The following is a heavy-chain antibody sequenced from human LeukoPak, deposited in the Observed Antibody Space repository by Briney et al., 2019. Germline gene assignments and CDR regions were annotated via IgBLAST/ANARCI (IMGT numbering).Heavy chain of an antibody. CDR1: GGSVTSASHY. CDR3: TRHHDYGDKIDY. CDR2: IHYSGST. V-gene: IGHV4-39*01. J-gene: IGHJ4*02. D-gene: IGHD4-23*01. Sequence: PSETLSLTCTVSGGSVTSASHYRAWIRQPPGKGLEWIGSIHYSGSTYYSPSLKSRLTISGDTSKSQFSLKLTFVTAADTAVYYCTRHHDYGDKIDYWGQGTLVTASS.